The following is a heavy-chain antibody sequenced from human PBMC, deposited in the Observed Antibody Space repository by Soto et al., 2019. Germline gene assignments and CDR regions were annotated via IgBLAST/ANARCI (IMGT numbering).Heavy chain of an antibody. CDR1: GFTFSSYA. J-gene: IGHJ4*02. D-gene: IGHD4-17*01. CDR3: ARSYGSIPLDY. V-gene: IGHV3-30-3*01. CDR2: ISYDGSNK. Sequence: GGSLRLSCAASGFTFSSYAMHWVRQAPGKGLEWVAVISYDGSNKYYADSVKGRFTISRDNSKNTLYLQMNSLRAEDTAVYYCARSYGSIPLDYWGQGTLVTVSS.